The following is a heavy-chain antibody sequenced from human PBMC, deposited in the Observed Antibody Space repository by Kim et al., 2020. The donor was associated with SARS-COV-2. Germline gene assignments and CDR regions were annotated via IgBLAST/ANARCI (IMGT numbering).Heavy chain of an antibody. CDR3: AGGRGTYSALNY. D-gene: IGHD1-26*01. CDR1: SDAINSYTYY. J-gene: IGHJ4*02. V-gene: IGHV4-39*07. CDR2: MFYGGNT. Sequence: SETLSLTCTVSSDAINSYTYYWVWVRQPPRKGLEWIGTMFYGGNTHYNPSLESRVTMSVDRSKNQFSLKLSSGTAADTAVYFGAGGRGTYSALNYWGQGTPVTVSS.